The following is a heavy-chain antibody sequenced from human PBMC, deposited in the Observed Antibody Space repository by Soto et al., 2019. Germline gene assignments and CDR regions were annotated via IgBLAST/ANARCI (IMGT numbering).Heavy chain of an antibody. CDR3: AREAALRDFDY. CDR1: GYSSSSGYY. CDR2: IYHSGST. V-gene: IGHV4-38-2*02. D-gene: IGHD6-13*01. Sequence: SETLSLTCAVSGYSSSSGYYWGWIRQPPGKGLEWSGRIYHSGSTYYNPSLKSRVTRSVDTSKSQFSLKLSSVTAAYTTVYYFAREAALRDFDYWGQGTLVTVSS. J-gene: IGHJ4*02.